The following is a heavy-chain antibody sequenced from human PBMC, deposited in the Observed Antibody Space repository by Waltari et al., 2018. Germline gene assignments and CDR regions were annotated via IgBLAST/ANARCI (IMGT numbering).Heavy chain of an antibody. V-gene: IGHV1-2*06. CDR3: AREGGIVGAAVAAFDI. D-gene: IGHD1-26*01. J-gene: IGHJ3*02. CDR2: INPNSGGT. CDR1: GYTFTGYY. Sequence: QVQLVQSGAEVKKPGASVKVSCKASGYTFTGYYMHWVRQAPGQGLEWMGRINPNSGGTNYAQKFQGRVTMTRDTSISTAYMELSRLRSDDTAVYYCAREGGIVGAAVAAFDIWGQGTMVTVSS.